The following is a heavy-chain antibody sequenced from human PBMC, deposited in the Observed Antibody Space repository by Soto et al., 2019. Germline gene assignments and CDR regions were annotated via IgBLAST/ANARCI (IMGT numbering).Heavy chain of an antibody. Sequence: GASVKVSCKASCYTFINSKITWVRQAPGQGLEWMGWISANNDNTNYAEKFQGRVTMTTDTSTSTAYMDLRSLSSDDTAVYYCARSFYGYVDYRGQGTRVTASS. V-gene: IGHV1-18*04. CDR1: CYTFINSK. D-gene: IGHD3-10*01. CDR3: ARSFYGYVDY. CDR2: ISANNDNT. J-gene: IGHJ4*02.